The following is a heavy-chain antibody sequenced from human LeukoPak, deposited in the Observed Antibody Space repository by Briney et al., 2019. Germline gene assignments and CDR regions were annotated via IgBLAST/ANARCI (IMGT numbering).Heavy chain of an antibody. CDR2: ISAYNGNT. Sequence: ASVTVSCTASGYTFTSYSISWVRLAPGQGREWMGWISAYNGNTIYAQKVKGRVTMTTDTSTSTAYMELRSLKSDDTAVYYCARASHCSGGSCYSDYWGQGTLVTVSS. CDR3: ARASHCSGGSCYSDY. D-gene: IGHD2-15*01. J-gene: IGHJ4*02. CDR1: GYTFTSYS. V-gene: IGHV1-18*01.